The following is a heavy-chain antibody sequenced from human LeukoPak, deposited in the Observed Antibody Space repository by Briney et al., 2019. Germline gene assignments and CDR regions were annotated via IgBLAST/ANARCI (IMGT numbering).Heavy chain of an antibody. J-gene: IGHJ4*02. V-gene: IGHV3-33*01. Sequence: GGSLRFSCAASGFTFSSYGMHWVRQAPGKGLEWVALIWYDGSDKYYADSVKGRFTISRDNSKNTLHLQMNSLRAEDTAVYYCARGRVVIPEGPDYWGQGTLVTVSS. CDR3: ARGRVVIPEGPDY. CDR2: IWYDGSDK. CDR1: GFTFSSYG. D-gene: IGHD3-10*01.